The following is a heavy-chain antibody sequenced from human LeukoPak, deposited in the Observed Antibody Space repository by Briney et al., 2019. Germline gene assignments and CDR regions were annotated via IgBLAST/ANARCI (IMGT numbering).Heavy chain of an antibody. CDR3: ARVVEPDYYYYYMDV. J-gene: IGHJ6*03. V-gene: IGHV4-4*02. Sequence: SGTLSLTCAVSGGSISSSNWWSWVRQPPGKGLEWIGEIYHSGSTNYNPSLKSRVTISVDKSKNQFSLKLSSVTAADTAVYYCARVVEPDYYYYYMDVWGKGTTVTVSS. CDR2: IYHSGST. CDR1: GGSISSSNW. D-gene: IGHD1-14*01.